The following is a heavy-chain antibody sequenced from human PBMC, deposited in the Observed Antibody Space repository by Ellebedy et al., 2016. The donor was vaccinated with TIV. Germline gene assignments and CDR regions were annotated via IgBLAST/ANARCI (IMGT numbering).Heavy chain of an antibody. D-gene: IGHD6-19*01. V-gene: IGHV3-7*01. Sequence: GGSLRLSCAASGFTFSRYWMSWVRQTPGKGLEWVANIKKDGSEKWYVDSVEGRFTISRDNAQNSLFLEMNSLRAEDTAVYYCARERAVAGEFDFWGQGTLVTVSS. CDR2: IKKDGSEK. CDR3: ARERAVAGEFDF. J-gene: IGHJ4*02. CDR1: GFTFSRYW.